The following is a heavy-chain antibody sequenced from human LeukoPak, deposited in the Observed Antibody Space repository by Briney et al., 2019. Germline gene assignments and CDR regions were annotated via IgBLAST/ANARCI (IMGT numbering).Heavy chain of an antibody. V-gene: IGHV3-30*18. CDR3: AKDGYPLGYCSSTSCPYYFNY. J-gene: IGHJ4*02. CDR2: ISYDGGDK. D-gene: IGHD2-2*01. Sequence: GGSLRLSCAASGFTFSSYGMHWVRQAPGKGLEWVAVISYDGGDKYYADSVKGRFTISRDNSKNTLYLQMNSLRTEDTAVYYCAKDGYPLGYCSSTSCPYYFNYWGQGTLVTVSS. CDR1: GFTFSSYG.